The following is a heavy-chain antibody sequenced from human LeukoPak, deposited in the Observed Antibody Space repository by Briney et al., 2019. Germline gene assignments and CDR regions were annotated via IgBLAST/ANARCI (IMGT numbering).Heavy chain of an antibody. CDR1: GFTFSSYW. V-gene: IGHV3-7*05. D-gene: IGHD2-8*02. J-gene: IGHJ4*02. Sequence: RGSLRLSCAASGFTFSSYWMSWVRQAPGKGLEWVATIKQDGSEKSHVDSVKGRFTISRDNAKNSLYLQMNSLRVEDTAAYYCASPGSGYWGQGTLVTVSS. CDR3: ASPGSGY. CDR2: IKQDGSEK.